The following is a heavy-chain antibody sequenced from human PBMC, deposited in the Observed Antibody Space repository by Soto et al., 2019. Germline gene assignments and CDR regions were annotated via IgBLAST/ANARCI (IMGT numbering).Heavy chain of an antibody. D-gene: IGHD2-15*01. J-gene: IGHJ3*02. V-gene: IGHV3-23*01. Sequence: GGSLRLSCAASGFTFSSYAMSWVRQAPGQGLEWVSAISGSGGSTYYADSVKGRFTISRDNSKNTLYLQMNSLRAEDTAVYYCAAGFCSGGSCYGGAFDIWGQGTMVTVSS. CDR1: GFTFSSYA. CDR3: AAGFCSGGSCYGGAFDI. CDR2: ISGSGGST.